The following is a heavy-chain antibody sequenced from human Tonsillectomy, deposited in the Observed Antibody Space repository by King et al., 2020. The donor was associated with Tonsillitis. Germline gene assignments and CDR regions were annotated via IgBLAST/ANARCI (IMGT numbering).Heavy chain of an antibody. CDR3: ARYPDWGHAFDI. Sequence: VQLQQSVPGLVKPSQTRSLTCAISGDSVYSNSDAWNWIRQSPSRGLEWLGRTDYRSGWHNEYAGAVRSRITINADTSKNQFSLQLNSVIPDDTAVYYCARYPDWGHAFDIWGQGTVVTVSS. CDR1: GDSVYSNSDA. CDR2: TDYRSGWHN. J-gene: IGHJ3*02. V-gene: IGHV6-1*01. D-gene: IGHD7-27*01.